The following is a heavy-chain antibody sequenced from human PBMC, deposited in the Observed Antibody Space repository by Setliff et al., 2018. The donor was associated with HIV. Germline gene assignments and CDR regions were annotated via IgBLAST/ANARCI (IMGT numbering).Heavy chain of an antibody. CDR2: IYTTGST. CDR1: GSSISGHF. J-gene: IGHJ3*02. CDR3: ARVPPEYSSSSQAFDI. Sequence: SETLSLTCTVSGSSISGHFWTWIRQPPGKGLEWIGYIYTTGSTNYNPSLTSRVTISVDTPKNKFSLKMRSVTAADTAVYYCARVPPEYSSSSQAFDIWGQGTKVTVSS. D-gene: IGHD6-6*01. V-gene: IGHV4-59*11.